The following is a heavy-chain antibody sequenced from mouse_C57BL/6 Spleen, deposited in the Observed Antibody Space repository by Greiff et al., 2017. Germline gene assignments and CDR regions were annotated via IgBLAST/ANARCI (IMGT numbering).Heavy chain of an antibody. D-gene: IGHD6-1*01. CDR1: GFTFSDYG. J-gene: IGHJ3*01. Sequence: EVQRVESGGGLVQPGGSLKLSCAASGFTFSDYGMHWVRQAPEKGLEWVAYISSGSSTIYYADTVKGRFTISRDNAKNTLFLQMTSLRSEDTAMYYCASGPLVAYWGQGTLVTVSA. CDR2: ISSGSSTI. V-gene: IGHV5-17*01. CDR3: ASGPLVAY.